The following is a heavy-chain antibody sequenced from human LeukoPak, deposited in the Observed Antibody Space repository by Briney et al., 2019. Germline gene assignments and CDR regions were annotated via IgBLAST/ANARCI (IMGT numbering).Heavy chain of an antibody. J-gene: IGHJ4*02. CDR1: GGSISSGGYY. CDR2: IYYSGST. D-gene: IGHD6-13*01. Sequence: SETLSLTCTVSGGSISSGGYYWSWIRQHPGKGLEWIGYIYYSGSTYYNPSLKSRVTISVDTSKNQFSLKLSSVTPEDTAVYFCARDQIASAGPNDYWGQGTLVTVSS. V-gene: IGHV4-31*03. CDR3: ARDQIASAGPNDY.